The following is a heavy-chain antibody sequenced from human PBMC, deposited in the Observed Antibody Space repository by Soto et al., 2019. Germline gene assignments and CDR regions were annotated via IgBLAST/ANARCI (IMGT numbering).Heavy chain of an antibody. V-gene: IGHV1-18*01. CDR1: GYAFTTYG. CDR3: ARGRYGDY. CDR2: ISAHNGNT. Sequence: QVHLVQSGAEVKKPGASVKVSCKGSGYAFTTYGITWVRQAPGQGLEWMGWISAHNGNTNYAQKLQGRVTVTRDTSASRAYMELRSLRSDDTAVYYCARGRYGDYWGQGALVTVSS. J-gene: IGHJ4*02. D-gene: IGHD1-1*01.